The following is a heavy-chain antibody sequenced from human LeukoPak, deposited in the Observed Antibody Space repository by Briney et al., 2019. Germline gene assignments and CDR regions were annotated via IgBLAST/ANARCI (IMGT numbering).Heavy chain of an antibody. V-gene: IGHV4-59*01. Sequence: SETLSLTCTVSGGSISSYYWSWIRQPPGKGLEWIGYIYYGGSTNYNPSLKSRVTISVDTSKNQFSLKLSSVTAADTAVYYCARGRHLDYWGQGTLVTVSS. J-gene: IGHJ4*02. CDR3: ARGRHLDY. CDR2: IYYGGST. CDR1: GGSISSYY.